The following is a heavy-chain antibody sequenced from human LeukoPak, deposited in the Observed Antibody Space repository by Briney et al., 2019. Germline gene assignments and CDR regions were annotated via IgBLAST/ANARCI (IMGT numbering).Heavy chain of an antibody. CDR3: AKGHYPDASCAGDCYYSY. V-gene: IGHV3-23*01. Sequence: GGSLRLSCAASGFTFNSYAMTWVRQAPGKGLEWVPGITAGGDNTFYADSVKGRFTISRDNSKNTLYLQTDSLRAEDTAVYYCAKGHYPDASCAGDCYYSYWGQGTLVTVSS. D-gene: IGHD2-21*02. CDR1: GFTFNSYA. CDR2: ITAGGDNT. J-gene: IGHJ4*02.